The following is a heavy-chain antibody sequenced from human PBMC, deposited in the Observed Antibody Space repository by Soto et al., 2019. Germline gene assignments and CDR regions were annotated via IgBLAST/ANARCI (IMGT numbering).Heavy chain of an antibody. CDR1: GGSISDGEYY. CDR3: SCGLSGDKVGQ. V-gene: IGHV4-30-4*01. J-gene: IGHJ4*02. Sequence: QVQLQESGPGLVKPSQTLSLPCTVSGGSISDGEYYWSWIRQPPGKGLKWIGHIYHGGNIFNNPSLKSRLPISVDTSKNQFTLDLHYVSAADTAVDYCSCGLSGDKVGQWGQGTLVTVTS. D-gene: IGHD7-27*01. CDR2: IYHGGNI.